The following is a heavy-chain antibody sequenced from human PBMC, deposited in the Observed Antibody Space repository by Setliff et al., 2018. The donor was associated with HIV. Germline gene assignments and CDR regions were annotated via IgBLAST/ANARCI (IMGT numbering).Heavy chain of an antibody. CDR3: ARVNYHDSSGLEIAFDI. D-gene: IGHD3-22*01. V-gene: IGHV3-20*01. Sequence: GGSLRLSCAASGFTFDDYGMSWVRQAPGKGLEWVSGINWNGGSTGYADSVKGRFTISRDNAKNSLYLQMNSLRAEDTALYHCARVNYHDSSGLEIAFDIWGQGTMVTVS. J-gene: IGHJ3*02. CDR1: GFTFDDYG. CDR2: INWNGGST.